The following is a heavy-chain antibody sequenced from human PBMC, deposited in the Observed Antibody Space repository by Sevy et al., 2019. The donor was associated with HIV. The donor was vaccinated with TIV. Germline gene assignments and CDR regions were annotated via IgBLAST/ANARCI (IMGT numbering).Heavy chain of an antibody. J-gene: IGHJ4*02. D-gene: IGHD3-10*01. Sequence: GGSLRLSCEASGFSFSSYWMSWVRQAPGKGLEWVANIKEDGSMKYYVDSVKGRFTISRDNAKKSVYLQMTSRRAEAAALYWWVRAIGAEGSYWGQGTLVTVSS. CDR1: GFSFSSYW. CDR2: IKEDGSMK. V-gene: IGHV3-7*01. CDR3: VRAIGAEGSY.